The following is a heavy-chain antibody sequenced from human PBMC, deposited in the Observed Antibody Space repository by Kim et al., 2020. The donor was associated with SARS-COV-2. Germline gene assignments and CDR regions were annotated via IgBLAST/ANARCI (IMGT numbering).Heavy chain of an antibody. V-gene: IGHV3-30-3*01. CDR2: ISYDGSNK. Sequence: GGSLRLSCAASGFTFSSYAMHWVRQAPGKGLEWVAVISYDGSNKYYADSVKGRFTISRDNSKNTLYLQMNSLRAEDTAVYYCAARAPRQMGATQYWGQGT. J-gene: IGHJ4*02. CDR1: GFTFSSYA. CDR3: AARAPRQMGATQY. D-gene: IGHD1-26*01.